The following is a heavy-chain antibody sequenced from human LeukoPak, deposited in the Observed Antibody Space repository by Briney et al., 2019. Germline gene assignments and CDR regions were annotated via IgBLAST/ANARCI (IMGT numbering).Heavy chain of an antibody. Sequence: GGSLRLSCPASGFTVSNNYMNWLRQAPGKGLEGVSLLYSGGSTYYADSVKGRFTISRDNSKNTLFIQMNSLRAEDTAVYYCARAVGSGYPNYYYYYMDVWGKGTTVTVSS. D-gene: IGHD3-22*01. V-gene: IGHV3-53*01. CDR3: ARAVGSGYPNYYYYYMDV. CDR2: LYSGGST. CDR1: GFTVSNNY. J-gene: IGHJ6*03.